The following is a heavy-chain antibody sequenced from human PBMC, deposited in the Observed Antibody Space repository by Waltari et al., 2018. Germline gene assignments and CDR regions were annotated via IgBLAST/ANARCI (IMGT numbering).Heavy chain of an antibody. V-gene: IGHV1-18*01. J-gene: IGHJ5*02. CDR1: GYTFSNYG. D-gene: IGHD2-15*01. CDR2: ISPYKYEP. CDR3: VRDRDPANPTPTNNFFDP. Sequence: AQLEQSGAELKMPGASVKVSCKSSGYTFSNYGLTWVRQSPGQGLEWMGWISPYKYEPQYTQNIQGRFTMTTDTLLNTAYMELRSLTSDDTAVYYCVRDRDPANPTPTNNFFDPWGQGTLVTVSA.